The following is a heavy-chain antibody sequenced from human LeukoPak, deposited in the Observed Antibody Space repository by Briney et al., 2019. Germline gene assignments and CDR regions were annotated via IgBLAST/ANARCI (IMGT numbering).Heavy chain of an antibody. Sequence: GGSLRLSCAASGFTVSSNYMSWVRQAPGKGLEWVANIRQDGNEKYYVDSVKGRFTISRDNAKHSLYLQMNSLRAEDTALYYCARDKGADEGSKFDYWGQGTLVTVSS. J-gene: IGHJ4*02. V-gene: IGHV3-7*03. D-gene: IGHD1-26*01. CDR1: GFTVSSNY. CDR3: ARDKGADEGSKFDY. CDR2: IRQDGNEK.